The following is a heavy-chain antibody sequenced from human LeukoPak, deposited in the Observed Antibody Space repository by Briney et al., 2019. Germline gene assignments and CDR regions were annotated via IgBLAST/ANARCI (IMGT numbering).Heavy chain of an antibody. CDR2: IKSTSDGETT. D-gene: IGHD1-26*01. CDR1: GFTFTTAW. V-gene: IGHV3-15*01. Sequence: GGSLRLSCAASGFTFTTAWFTWVRQAPGKGLEWVGRIKSTSDGETTDYAAPVKGRFTISREDSKDMLFLHMSSLKTEDTGVYYCTRDRGTYNWLDPWGQGTLVTVSS. J-gene: IGHJ5*02. CDR3: TRDRGTYNWLDP.